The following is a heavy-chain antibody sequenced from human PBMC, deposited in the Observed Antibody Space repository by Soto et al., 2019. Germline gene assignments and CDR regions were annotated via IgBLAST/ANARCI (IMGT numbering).Heavy chain of an antibody. CDR1: GFTFTTFA. D-gene: IGHD3-10*01. CDR2: ISYDGAKK. V-gene: IGHV3-30*18. Sequence: GGSLRLSCAASGFTFTTFAMHWVRQAPGKXLEWVALISYDGAKKYYADSVKGRFTISRDQSKNTLYLQMNSMSAEDTAVYYCAKDIARGPSTSSYYYYGMDVWGQGTTVTVSS. J-gene: IGHJ6*02. CDR3: AKDIARGPSTSSYYYYGMDV.